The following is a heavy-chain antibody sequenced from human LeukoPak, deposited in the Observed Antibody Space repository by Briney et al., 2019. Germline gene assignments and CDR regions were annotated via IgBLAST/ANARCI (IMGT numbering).Heavy chain of an antibody. D-gene: IGHD3-10*01. J-gene: IGHJ4*02. CDR2: ISDYNGNT. CDR3: ARPAGALDY. Sequence: ASGKVSCKASGYSFTSYGISWVRQAPGQGLERVGWISDYNGNTNYAQKLQGRVTMTTDTSTSTAYMELRSLRSDDTAVYYCARPAGALDYWGQGTLVTVSS. CDR1: GYSFTSYG. V-gene: IGHV1-18*01.